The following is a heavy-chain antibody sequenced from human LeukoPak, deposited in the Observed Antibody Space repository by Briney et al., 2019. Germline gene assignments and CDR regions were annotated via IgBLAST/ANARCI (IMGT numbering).Heavy chain of an antibody. J-gene: IGHJ4*02. Sequence: GASVKVSCKASGYTFTSYGISWVRQAPGQGLEWMGWISAYNGNTNYAQKLQGRVTMTTDTSTSTAYMELRSLRSDDTAVYYCARAAPTTMVRGVIRDWGQGTLVTVSS. CDR3: ARAAPTTMVRGVIRD. D-gene: IGHD3-10*01. V-gene: IGHV1-18*01. CDR2: ISAYNGNT. CDR1: GYTFTSYG.